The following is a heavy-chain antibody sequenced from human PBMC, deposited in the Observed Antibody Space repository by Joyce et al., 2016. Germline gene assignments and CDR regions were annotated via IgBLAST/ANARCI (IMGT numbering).Heavy chain of an antibody. CDR2: IYSGGDT. J-gene: IGHJ4*02. CDR3: ARVPGFH. CDR1: GFTVSNNY. Sequence: EVQLVESGGDLIQPGGSLRLSCAASGFTVSNNYMTWVRQAPGKGLECVSFIYSGGDTYYADSVKGRFTISRDKNTLYLQMNSLRVEDTAVYYCARVPGFHWGQGTLVTVSS. V-gene: IGHV3-53*01.